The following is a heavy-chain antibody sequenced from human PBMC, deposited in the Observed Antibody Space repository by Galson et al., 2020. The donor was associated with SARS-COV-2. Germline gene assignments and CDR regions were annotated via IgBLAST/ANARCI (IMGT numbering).Heavy chain of an antibody. D-gene: IGHD2-2*01. CDR1: GGSISDYH. V-gene: IGHV4-59*01. CDR3: ARDASRGLDP. CDR2: IYYTGST. J-gene: IGHJ5*02. Sequence: SETLSLTCTLSGGSISDYHWSWIRQPPGKGLERICYIYYTGSTTYNPSLKSRVTISIDTSKRQFSLTLSSVTAADTAVYYCARDASRGLDPWGQGTLVTVSS.